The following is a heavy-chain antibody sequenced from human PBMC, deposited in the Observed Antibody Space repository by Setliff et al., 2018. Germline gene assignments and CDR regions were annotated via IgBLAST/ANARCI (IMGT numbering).Heavy chain of an antibody. CDR3: ARVPRFGELPLDV. CDR2: ISGSGTYT. CDR1: GFTFSDYY. V-gene: IGHV3-11*06. Sequence: LRLSCAASGFTFSDYYMSWIRQAPGKGLEWVSYISGSGTYTNYADSVKGRFTISRDNAKNSLYLQMNSLRADDTSVYYCARVPRFGELPLDVWGKGTTVTVSS. D-gene: IGHD3-10*01. J-gene: IGHJ6*04.